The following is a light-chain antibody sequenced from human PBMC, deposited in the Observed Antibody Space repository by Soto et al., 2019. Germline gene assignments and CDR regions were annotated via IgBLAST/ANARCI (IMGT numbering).Light chain of an antibody. Sequence: QSALTQPPSASGSPGQSVTISCTGTSSDVGGYNFVSWYQHHPGKAPKLMIFDVSERPSGVPDRFSGSKSGNTASLTVSGLQAEDEADYYCISYTDRQSYLFGTGTKVTVL. J-gene: IGLJ1*01. V-gene: IGLV2-8*01. CDR3: ISYTDRQSYL. CDR1: SSDVGGYNF. CDR2: DVS.